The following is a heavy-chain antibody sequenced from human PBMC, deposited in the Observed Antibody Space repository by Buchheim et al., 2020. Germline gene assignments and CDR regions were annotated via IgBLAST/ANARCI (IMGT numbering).Heavy chain of an antibody. D-gene: IGHD6-6*01. V-gene: IGHV3-7*01. CDR1: GFSFSDYW. CDR2: IKKDGSEK. Sequence: EVQLVESGGGLVQSGGSLRLSCAASGFSFSDYWMTWVRQAPGKGLEWVANIKKDGSEKWYVESVTGRFSISKANADNSLFLQMNSLRAEDTAVYYCAKYTSSWAHFDYWGQGTL. CDR3: AKYTSSWAHFDY. J-gene: IGHJ4*02.